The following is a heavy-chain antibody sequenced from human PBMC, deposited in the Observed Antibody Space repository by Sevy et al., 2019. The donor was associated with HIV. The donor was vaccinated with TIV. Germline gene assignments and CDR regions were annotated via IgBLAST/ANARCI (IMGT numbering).Heavy chain of an antibody. CDR1: GFTFSTYG. CDR2: IRFDGTIQ. Sequence: GGSLRLSCAASGFTFSTYGMHWVRQAPGKGLEWVAFIRFDGTIQYYTDSVKGRLTISRDNSKNTLYLQMNGLRAGETAVYFCAKVLHIVVVPAAIDYYYGMDVWGQGTTVTVSS. D-gene: IGHD2-2*01. J-gene: IGHJ6*02. CDR3: AKVLHIVVVPAAIDYYYGMDV. V-gene: IGHV3-30*02.